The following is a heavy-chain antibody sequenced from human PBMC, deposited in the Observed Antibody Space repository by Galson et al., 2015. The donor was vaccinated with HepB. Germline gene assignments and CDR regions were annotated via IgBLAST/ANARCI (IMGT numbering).Heavy chain of an antibody. CDR2: ISAYNGNT. CDR3: ARDMTVVTPAHGFDF. Sequence: QSGAEVKKPGVSVKVSCKASGYTFTNYGFSWVRQAPGQGLEWMGWISAYNGNTNYAQKFQGRVTMTTDTSTSTAYMELRSLRSDDTAVYYCARDMTVVTPAHGFDFWGQGTMVTVSS. J-gene: IGHJ3*01. D-gene: IGHD4-23*01. CDR1: GYTFTNYG. V-gene: IGHV1-18*04.